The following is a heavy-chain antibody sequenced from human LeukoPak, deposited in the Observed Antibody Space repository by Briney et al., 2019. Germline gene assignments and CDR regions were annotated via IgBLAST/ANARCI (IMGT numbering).Heavy chain of an antibody. CDR2: IYYSGST. V-gene: IGHV4-59*01. D-gene: IGHD2-21*01. J-gene: IGHJ6*03. Sequence: SETLSLTCTVSGGSISSYYWSWIRQPPGKGLEWIGYIYYSGSTNYNPSLKSRVTISVDTSKNQFSLKLSSVTAADTAVYYCARVAYCGGDCYPSPNYYYYYMDVWGKGTTVTVSS. CDR3: ARVAYCGGDCYPSPNYYYYYMDV. CDR1: GGSISSYY.